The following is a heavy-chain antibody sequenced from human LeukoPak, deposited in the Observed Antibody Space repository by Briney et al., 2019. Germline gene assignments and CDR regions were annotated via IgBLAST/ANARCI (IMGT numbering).Heavy chain of an antibody. D-gene: IGHD3-22*01. Sequence: SETLSLTCTVSGGSVRSDSYYWSWIRQPPGEGLEWIGYVYYSGSTNYNPSLKSRVTISVDTSKNQFFLKLRSVTAADTAVYYCVREAATDYYDSSGYYRQTEVFDAWGQGTMVTVSS. V-gene: IGHV4-61*01. CDR3: VREAATDYYDSSGYYRQTEVFDA. J-gene: IGHJ3*01. CDR2: VYYSGST. CDR1: GGSVRSDSYY.